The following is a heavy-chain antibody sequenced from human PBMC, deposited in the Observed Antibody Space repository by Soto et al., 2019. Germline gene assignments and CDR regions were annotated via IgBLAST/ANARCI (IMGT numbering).Heavy chain of an antibody. Sequence: QVQLVQSGAEVKRPGSSVKVSCKASGDTFNFYSINWVRQATGLGLEWMGRVNPIVSMSNYAQKFQGRVTMTADKPTSTAYMEISSLRSEDTAIYYCASSYGSGYRAFDYWGQGALVTVSS. J-gene: IGHJ4*02. CDR3: ASSYGSGYRAFDY. V-gene: IGHV1-69*02. D-gene: IGHD3-10*01. CDR2: VNPIVSMS. CDR1: GDTFNFYS.